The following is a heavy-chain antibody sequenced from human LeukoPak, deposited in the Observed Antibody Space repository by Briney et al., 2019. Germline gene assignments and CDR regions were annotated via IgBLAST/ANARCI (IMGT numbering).Heavy chain of an antibody. J-gene: IGHJ3*02. Sequence: GGSLRLSCAASGFTFSTYWMSWVRQAPGKGLEWVANIKQDGSEKYYVDSVEGRFSISRDNAKNLLYLQMNSLRAEDTAVYYCARGLDGYFFACDIWGQGTRVTVSS. CDR3: ARGLDGYFFACDI. CDR2: IKQDGSEK. V-gene: IGHV3-7*01. CDR1: GFTFSTYW. D-gene: IGHD5-24*01.